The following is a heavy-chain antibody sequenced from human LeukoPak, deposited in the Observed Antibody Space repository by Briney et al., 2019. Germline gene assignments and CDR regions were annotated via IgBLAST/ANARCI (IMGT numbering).Heavy chain of an antibody. CDR1: GFTVSSNY. J-gene: IGHJ4*02. Sequence: GGSLRLSCAASGFTVSSNYMSWVRQAPGKGLEWVTLMRYDGTDEYYADSVKGRFTISRDNSKGTLFLQMSSLRPEDTAVYYCAKDLSKHSSGWSFDSWGQGTLVTVSS. CDR3: AKDLSKHSSGWSFDS. CDR2: MRYDGTDE. D-gene: IGHD6-19*01. V-gene: IGHV3-30*02.